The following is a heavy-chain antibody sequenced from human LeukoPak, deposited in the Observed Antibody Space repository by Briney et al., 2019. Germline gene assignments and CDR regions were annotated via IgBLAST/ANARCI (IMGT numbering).Heavy chain of an antibody. CDR1: GYSFTSYW. CDR2: IYPGDSDT. V-gene: IGHV5-51*01. CDR3: ACSLYYYDSSGYYYS. J-gene: IGHJ4*02. D-gene: IGHD3-22*01. Sequence: GESLKISCKGSGYSFTSYWIGWVRQMPGKGLEWMGIIYPGDSDTRYSPSFQGQVTISADKFISTAYLQWSSLKASDTAMYYCACSLYYYDSSGYYYSWGQGTLVTVSS.